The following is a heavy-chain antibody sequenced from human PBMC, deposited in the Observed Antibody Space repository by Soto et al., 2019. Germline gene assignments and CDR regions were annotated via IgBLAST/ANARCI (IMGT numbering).Heavy chain of an antibody. D-gene: IGHD3-10*01. CDR2: ISDDGSNK. CDR1: GFTFSTYG. Sequence: QVQVVESGGGVVQPGRSLKLSCAASGFTFSTYGMHWVRQAPGKRLEWVPIISDDGSNKYYADSVKGRFTISRDNSKNMLYLQMNSRRAEETAVYYCAKDLKGITMVRGVIRSYGMDVWGKGPTVTFSS. J-gene: IGHJ6*04. CDR3: AKDLKGITMVRGVIRSYGMDV. V-gene: IGHV3-30*18.